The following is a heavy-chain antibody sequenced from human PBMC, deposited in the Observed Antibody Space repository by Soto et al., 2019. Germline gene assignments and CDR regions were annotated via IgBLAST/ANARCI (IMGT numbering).Heavy chain of an antibody. CDR1: GGTFSSYA. CDR3: ASDDCSGGSCGNYYYYGMDV. V-gene: IGHV1-69*13. CDR2: IIPIFGTA. J-gene: IGHJ6*02. D-gene: IGHD2-15*01. Sequence: GPSVKVSCKASGGTFSSYAISWVRQAPGQGLEWMGGIIPIFGTANYAQKFQGRVTITADESTSTAYMELSSLRSEDTAVYYCASDDCSGGSCGNYYYYGMDVWGQGTTVTVYS.